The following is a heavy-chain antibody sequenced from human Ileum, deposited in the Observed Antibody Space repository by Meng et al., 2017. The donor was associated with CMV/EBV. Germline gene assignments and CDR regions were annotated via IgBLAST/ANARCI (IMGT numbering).Heavy chain of an antibody. V-gene: IGHV4-61*01. D-gene: IGHD2-2*01. CDR1: GGSVSSGSYY. Sequence: GSLRLSCTVSGGSVSSGSYYWSWIRQPPGKGLEWIGYIYYSGSTNYNPSLKSRVTISVDTSKNQFSLKLSSVTAADTAVYYCARWARYCSSTSCYGYAFDIWGQGTMVTVSS. CDR2: IYYSGST. CDR3: ARWARYCSSTSCYGYAFDI. J-gene: IGHJ3*02.